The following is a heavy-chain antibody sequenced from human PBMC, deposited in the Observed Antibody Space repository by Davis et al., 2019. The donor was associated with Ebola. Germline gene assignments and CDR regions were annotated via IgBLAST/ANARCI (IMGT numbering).Heavy chain of an antibody. Sequence: PGGSLRLSCAASGFTFSTSWIHWVRQAPGKGLVWVSRINQDASHTNYADSVKGRFTISRDNSWNTLYLQMNSLRAEDTAVYYCAKEYGSSGSSFQSYFDFWGQGTLVTVSS. J-gene: IGHJ4*02. CDR1: GFTFSTSW. D-gene: IGHD1-26*01. CDR3: AKEYGSSGSSFQSYFDF. V-gene: IGHV3-74*01. CDR2: INQDASHT.